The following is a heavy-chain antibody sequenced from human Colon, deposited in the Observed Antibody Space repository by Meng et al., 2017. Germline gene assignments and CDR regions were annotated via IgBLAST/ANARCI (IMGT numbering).Heavy chain of an antibody. CDR3: ARRVRGVISWFDP. V-gene: IGHV4-34*01. CDR1: GGSFSGYD. Sequence: QVQLQQWGAGLLKPSETLSLTCAVYGGSFSGYDWSWIRQPPGKGLEWIGEINHSGSTNYNPSLKSRVTISVDTSKNQFSLKLSSVTAADTAVYYCARRVRGVISWFDPWGQGTLVTVFS. J-gene: IGHJ5*02. D-gene: IGHD3-10*01. CDR2: INHSGST.